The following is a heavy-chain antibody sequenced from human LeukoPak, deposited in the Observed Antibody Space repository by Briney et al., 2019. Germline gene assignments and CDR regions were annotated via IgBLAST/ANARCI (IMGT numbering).Heavy chain of an antibody. Sequence: GGSLRLSCAASGFTFSSYWMSWVRQAPGKGLEWVANIKQDGSEKYYVDSVKGRFTISRDNAKNSLYLQMNSLRAEDTAVYYCSRVGKERGLYCYPDYWGQGTLVTVSS. CDR2: IKQDGSEK. CDR1: GFTFSSYW. CDR3: SRVGKERGLYCYPDY. V-gene: IGHV3-7*04. D-gene: IGHD2-21*02. J-gene: IGHJ4*02.